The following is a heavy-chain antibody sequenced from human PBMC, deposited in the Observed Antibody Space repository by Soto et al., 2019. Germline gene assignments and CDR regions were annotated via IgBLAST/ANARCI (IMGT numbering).Heavy chain of an antibody. CDR2: IYYSGST. CDR1: GGSISSYY. D-gene: IGHD6-13*01. CDR3: ASGIAAAGPFDY. V-gene: IGHV4-59*01. J-gene: IGHJ4*02. Sequence: SETLSLTCTVSGGSISSYYWSWIRQPPGKGLEWIGYIYYSGSTNYNPSLKSRVTISVDTSKNQFSLKLSSVTAADTAVYYCASGIAAAGPFDYWGQGTLVTVSS.